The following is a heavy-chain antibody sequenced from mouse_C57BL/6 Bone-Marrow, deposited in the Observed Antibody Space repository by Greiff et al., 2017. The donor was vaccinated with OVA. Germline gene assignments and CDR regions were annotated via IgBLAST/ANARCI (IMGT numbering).Heavy chain of an antibody. J-gene: IGHJ4*01. CDR2: IYPGDGDT. CDR1: GYAFSSSW. Sequence: QVQLKQSGPELVKPGASVKISCKASGYAFSSSWMNWVKQRPGKGLEWIGRIYPGDGDTNYNGKFKGKATLTADKSSSTAYMQLSSLTSEDSAVYFCAVITTVKGDAMDYWGQGTSVTVSS. D-gene: IGHD1-1*01. V-gene: IGHV1-82*01. CDR3: AVITTVKGDAMDY.